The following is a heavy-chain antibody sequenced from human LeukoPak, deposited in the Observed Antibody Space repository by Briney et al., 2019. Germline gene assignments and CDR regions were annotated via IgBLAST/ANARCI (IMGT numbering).Heavy chain of an antibody. CDR3: IRDFRSADL. CDR2: ITPDGSDR. Sequence: GGSLRLSCAVSGFTFNNYWMSWVRQAPGKGLEWVANITPDGSDRYYVDSLKGRVTISRDNAKNTVYLEMNSLSVEDTATYYCIRDFRSADLWGQGTLVTVTS. V-gene: IGHV3-7*01. CDR1: GFTFNNYW. J-gene: IGHJ5*02.